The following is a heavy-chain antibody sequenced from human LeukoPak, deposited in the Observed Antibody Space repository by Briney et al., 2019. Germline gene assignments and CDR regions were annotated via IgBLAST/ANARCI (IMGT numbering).Heavy chain of an antibody. CDR3: ARSYRRGAITMLRGVANRGAFDI. J-gene: IGHJ3*02. Sequence: GGSLRLSCSASGFTFTTYGMNWVRQAPGKGLEWVSGIGGSGIRTYYADSVKGRFTISRDNSKNTLYLQMSSLRAEDTAVYYCARSYRRGAITMLRGVANRGAFDIWGQGTMVTVSS. D-gene: IGHD3-10*01. V-gene: IGHV3-23*01. CDR1: GFTFTTYG. CDR2: IGGSGIRT.